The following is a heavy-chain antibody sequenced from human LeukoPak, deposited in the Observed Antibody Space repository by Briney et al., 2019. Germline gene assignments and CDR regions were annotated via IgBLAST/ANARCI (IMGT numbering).Heavy chain of an antibody. CDR3: ARDQRGRLWSNFHFLDAFDI. V-gene: IGHV1-2*02. CDR1: GYTFTGYY. J-gene: IGHJ3*02. CDR2: INPNSGGT. Sequence: GASVKVSCKASGYTFTGYYMHWVRQAPGQGLEWMGWINPNSGGTNYAQKFQGRVTMTRDTSISTAYMELSRLRSDDTAVYYCARDQRGRLWSNFHFLDAFDIWGQGTMVTVSS. D-gene: IGHD2/OR15-2a*01.